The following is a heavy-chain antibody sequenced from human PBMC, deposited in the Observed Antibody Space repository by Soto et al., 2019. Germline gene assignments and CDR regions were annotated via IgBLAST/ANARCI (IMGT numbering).Heavy chain of an antibody. J-gene: IGHJ6*02. V-gene: IGHV5-10-1*01. CDR1: GYSFTSYW. CDR3: ASPVYGDYVNYYYYGMDV. CDR2: IDPSDSYT. D-gene: IGHD4-17*01. Sequence: GESLKISCKGSGYSFTSYWISWVRQMPGKGLEWMGRIDPSDSYTNYSPSFQGHVTISADKSISTAYLQWSSLKASDTAMCYCASPVYGDYVNYYYYGMDVWGQGTTVTVS.